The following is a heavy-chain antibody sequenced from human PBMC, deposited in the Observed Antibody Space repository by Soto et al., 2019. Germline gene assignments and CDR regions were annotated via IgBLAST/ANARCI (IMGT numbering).Heavy chain of an antibody. CDR1: GFTFSSYG. D-gene: IGHD6-6*01. Sequence: GGSLRLSCAASGFTFSSYGMHWVRQAPGKGLEWVAVIWYDGSNKYYADSVKGRFTISRDNSKNTPYLQMNRLRAEDTAVYYCARANGSSSQDFDYWGQGTLVTVSS. J-gene: IGHJ4*02. CDR3: ARANGSSSQDFDY. V-gene: IGHV3-33*01. CDR2: IWYDGSNK.